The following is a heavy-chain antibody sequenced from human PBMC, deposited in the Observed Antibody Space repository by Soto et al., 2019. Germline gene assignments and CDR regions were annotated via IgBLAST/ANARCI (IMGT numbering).Heavy chain of an antibody. CDR3: ARDYGGNSGDY. CDR1: GFTFSSYG. Sequence: LRLSCAASGFTFSSYGMHWVRQAPGKGLEWVAVIWYDGSNKYYADSVKGRFTISRDNSKNTLYLQMNSLRAEDTAVYYCARDYGGNSGDYWGQGTLVTVSS. CDR2: IWYDGSNK. V-gene: IGHV3-33*01. D-gene: IGHD4-17*01. J-gene: IGHJ4*02.